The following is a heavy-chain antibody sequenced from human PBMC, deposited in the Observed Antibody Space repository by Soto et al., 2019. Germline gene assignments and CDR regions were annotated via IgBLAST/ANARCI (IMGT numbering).Heavy chain of an antibody. CDR1: GYTFTSYY. J-gene: IGHJ4*02. Sequence: ASVKVSCKASGYTFTSYYMHWVRQAPGQGLEWMGIINPSGGSTSYAQKFQGRVTMTRDTSTSTVYMEPSSLRSEDTAVYYCARGARYYYDSSGYLAYWGQGTLVTVSS. CDR3: ARGARYYYDSSGYLAY. CDR2: INPSGGST. V-gene: IGHV1-46*03. D-gene: IGHD3-22*01.